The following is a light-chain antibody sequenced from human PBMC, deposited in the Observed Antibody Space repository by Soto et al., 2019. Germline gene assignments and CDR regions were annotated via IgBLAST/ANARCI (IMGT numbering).Light chain of an antibody. CDR1: SSGLGDYNY. Sequence: QSALTQHPSASGSPGQSVTISCTGTSSGLGDYNYVSWYQHHPGKAPKPMIYEVSKRPSGVPDRFSGSKSVNTASLTVSGLQAEDEADYYCCSYGGNNAWVFGGGTKLTVL. V-gene: IGLV2-8*01. J-gene: IGLJ3*02. CDR2: EVS. CDR3: CSYGGNNAWV.